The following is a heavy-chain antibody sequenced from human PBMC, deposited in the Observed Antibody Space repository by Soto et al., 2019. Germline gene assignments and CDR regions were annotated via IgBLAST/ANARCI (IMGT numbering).Heavy chain of an antibody. CDR3: SRSLDS. V-gene: IGHV3-7*01. J-gene: IGHJ4*02. CDR1: GFTFSSFW. CDR2: INPDGSEK. Sequence: PGGSLSLSCAASGFTFSSFWMDWVRQAPGKGLEWLANINPDGSEKHYVDSVKGRFTISRDNAKNSLYLQMSSLTAEDSALYYCSRSLDSWGQGTRVTVSS.